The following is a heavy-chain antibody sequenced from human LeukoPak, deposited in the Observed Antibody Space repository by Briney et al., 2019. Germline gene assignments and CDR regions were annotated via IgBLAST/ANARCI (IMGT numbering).Heavy chain of an antibody. CDR3: ARAGTPVVPAANNWFDP. D-gene: IGHD2-2*01. CDR2: IYNSGST. J-gene: IGHJ5*02. V-gene: IGHV4-31*03. CDR1: GGAISSGVYY. Sequence: PSETLSLTCTVSGGAISSGVYYWTWVHQHPGKGLEWIGCIYNSGSTYYNPSLKSRVSLSVDTAKNQFSLRLSSVTAADTAVYYCARAGTPVVPAANNWFDPWGQGTLVTVSS.